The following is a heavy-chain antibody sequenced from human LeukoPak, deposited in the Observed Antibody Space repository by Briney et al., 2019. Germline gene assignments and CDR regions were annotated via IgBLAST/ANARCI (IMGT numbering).Heavy chain of an antibody. CDR1: GGSISSYY. V-gene: IGHV4-59*01. J-gene: IGHJ4*02. CDR2: IYYSGST. D-gene: IGHD6-19*01. Sequence: PSETLSLTCTVSGGSISSYYWSWIRQPPGKGLEWIGYIYYSGSTNYNPSLKSRVTISVDTSKNQFSLKLSSVTAADTAVYYCARESSGWYQFDYWGQRTLVTVSS. CDR3: ARESSGWYQFDY.